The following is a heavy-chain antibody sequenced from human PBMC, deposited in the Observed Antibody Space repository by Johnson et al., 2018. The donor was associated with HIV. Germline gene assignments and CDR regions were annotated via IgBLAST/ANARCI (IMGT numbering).Heavy chain of an antibody. D-gene: IGHD5-24*01. CDR2: IWYDGSNK. Sequence: QVQLLESGGAVVQPGRSLRLSCAASGFTFSTYGMHWVRQAPGKGLEWVAVIWYDGSNKYYADSVKGRFTISRDNSKNTLYLQMNSLRAEDTAVYYCASGVSEMDAFDIWGQGTMVTVSS. CDR1: GFTFSTYG. V-gene: IGHV3-33*08. CDR3: ASGVSEMDAFDI. J-gene: IGHJ3*02.